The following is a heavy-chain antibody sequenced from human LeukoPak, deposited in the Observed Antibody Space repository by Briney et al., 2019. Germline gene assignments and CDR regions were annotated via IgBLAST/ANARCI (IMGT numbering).Heavy chain of an antibody. CDR1: GYTFRNYA. V-gene: IGHV1-69*13. Sequence: ASVKVSCKASGYTFRNYAINWVRQAPGQGLEWVGGIILIFGTANYAQKFQGRVTITADESTNTAYMELSSLRSEDTAVYYCARGEVPPHYFDYWGQGTLVTVSS. J-gene: IGHJ4*02. CDR3: ARGEVPPHYFDY. CDR2: IILIFGTA.